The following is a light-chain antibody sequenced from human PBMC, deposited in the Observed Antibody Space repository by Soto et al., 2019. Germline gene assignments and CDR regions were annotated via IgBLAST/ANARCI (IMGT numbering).Light chain of an antibody. CDR3: SSYSSSSTPNDV. CDR1: SSDVGGYNY. CDR2: DVD. V-gene: IGLV2-14*01. Sequence: QSALTQPASVSGSPGQSITISCTGTSSDVGGYNYVSWYQQHPGTAPKLIIYDVDNRPSGVSSRFSGSKSGNTASLTISGLQAEDEADYYCSSYSSSSTPNDVFGTGTKLTVL. J-gene: IGLJ1*01.